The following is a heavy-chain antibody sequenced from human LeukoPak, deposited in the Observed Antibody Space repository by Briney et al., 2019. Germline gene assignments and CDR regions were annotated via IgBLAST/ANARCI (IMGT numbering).Heavy chain of an antibody. V-gene: IGHV4-59*01. Sequence: SETLSLICTVSGGSISSYYWSWIRQPPGKGLEWIGYIYYSGSTNYNPSLKSRVTISVDTSKNQFSLKLSSVTAADTAVYYCARDRRYDILTGPRFDYWGQGTLVTVSS. CDR1: GGSISSYY. CDR2: IYYSGST. D-gene: IGHD3-9*01. CDR3: ARDRRYDILTGPRFDY. J-gene: IGHJ4*02.